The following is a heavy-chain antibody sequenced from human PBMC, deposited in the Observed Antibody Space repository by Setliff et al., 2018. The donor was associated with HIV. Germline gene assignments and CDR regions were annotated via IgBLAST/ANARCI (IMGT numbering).Heavy chain of an antibody. CDR2: ITPSDSCT. Sequence: ASVKVSCKASGYIFTSHKIHWVRQAPGQGLEWMGIITPSDSCTVYAQKFQGRVTMTRDTSTSTVYMELSSLRSDDTAVYYCARDNIIWSKDYWGQGTLVTVSS. V-gene: IGHV1-46*01. J-gene: IGHJ4*02. CDR3: ARDNIIWSKDY. CDR1: GYIFTSHK. D-gene: IGHD3-10*01.